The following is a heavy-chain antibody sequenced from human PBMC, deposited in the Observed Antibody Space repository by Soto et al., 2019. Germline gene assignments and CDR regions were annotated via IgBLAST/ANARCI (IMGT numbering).Heavy chain of an antibody. Sequence: SVKVSCKASGGTFSSYAIGWVRQAPGQGLEWMGGIIPIFGTAKYAQKFQGRVTITADESTNTVYMELSSLSSEDTAVYYCARGTFYYDSSGYRHFDYWGQGTLVTVSS. CDR3: ARGTFYYDSSGYRHFDY. J-gene: IGHJ4*02. D-gene: IGHD3-22*01. CDR1: GGTFSSYA. CDR2: IIPIFGTA. V-gene: IGHV1-69*13.